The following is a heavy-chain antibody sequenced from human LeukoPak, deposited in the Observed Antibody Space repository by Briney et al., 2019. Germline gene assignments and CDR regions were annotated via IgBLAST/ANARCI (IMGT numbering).Heavy chain of an antibody. Sequence: GSLRLSCAASGFTVSSNYMSWVRQAPGKGLEWVSVIYSGGSTYYADSVKGRFTISRDNSKNTLYLQMNSLRAEDTAVYYCARDRDSSGLFYYWGQGTLVTVSS. CDR2: IYSGGST. CDR3: ARDRDSSGLFYY. CDR1: GFTVSSNY. V-gene: IGHV3-53*01. J-gene: IGHJ4*02. D-gene: IGHD6-19*01.